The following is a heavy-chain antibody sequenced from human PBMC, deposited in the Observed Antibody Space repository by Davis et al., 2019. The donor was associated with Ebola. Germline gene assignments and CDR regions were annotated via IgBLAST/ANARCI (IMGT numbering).Heavy chain of an antibody. CDR1: GFTFSDYY. D-gene: IGHD2-2*01. Sequence: GESLKISCAASGFTFSDYYMSWIRQAPGKGLEWVSYISGGGRTIYYADSVKGRFTMSRDNAKNSLYLQMNSLRAEDTAVYYCAREEANIVVVPAATLYYYYGMDVWGQGTTVTVSS. CDR2: ISGGGRTI. CDR3: AREEANIVVVPAATLYYYYGMDV. V-gene: IGHV3-11*01. J-gene: IGHJ6*02.